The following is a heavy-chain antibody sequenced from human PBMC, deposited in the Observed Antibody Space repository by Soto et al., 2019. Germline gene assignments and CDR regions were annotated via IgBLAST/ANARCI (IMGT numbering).Heavy chain of an antibody. V-gene: IGHV1-69*13. CDR3: ARGAYSGSYFSYYYYGMDV. CDR1: GGTFSSYA. Sequence: SVKVSCKASGGTFSSYAISWVRQAPGQGLEWMGGIIPIFGTANYAQKFQGRVTITADESTSTAYMELSSLRSEDTAVYYCARGAYSGSYFSYYYYGMDVWGQGTTVTSP. J-gene: IGHJ6*02. CDR2: IIPIFGTA. D-gene: IGHD3-10*01.